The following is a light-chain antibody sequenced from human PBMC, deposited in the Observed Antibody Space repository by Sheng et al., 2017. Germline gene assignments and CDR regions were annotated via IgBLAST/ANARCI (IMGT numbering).Light chain of an antibody. CDR2: DVS. J-gene: IGLJ3*02. V-gene: IGLV2-14*03. CDR1: SSDVGVYNY. Sequence: QSALTQPASVSGSPGQSITISCTGTSSDVGVYNYVSWFQQHPGKAPKLMIYDVSNRPSGVSNRFSGSKSGSTASLTISGLQAEDEADYYCTSYTSVTTLVFGGGTRLTVL. CDR3: TSYTSVTTLV.